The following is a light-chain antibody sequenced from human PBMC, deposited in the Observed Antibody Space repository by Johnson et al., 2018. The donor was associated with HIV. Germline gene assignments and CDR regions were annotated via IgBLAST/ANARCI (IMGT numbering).Light chain of an antibody. CDR3: GTWDSGLSAGV. J-gene: IGLJ1*01. CDR1: SSNIGNNY. CDR2: DNN. V-gene: IGLV1-51*01. Sequence: QSMLTQPPSVSAAPGQKVTISCSGSSSNIGNNYVSWYQQLPGTAPKLLIYDNNMRPSGITDRFSGSKSGTSATLGITGLQTGDEADYYCGTWDSGLSAGVFGTGTKVTVL.